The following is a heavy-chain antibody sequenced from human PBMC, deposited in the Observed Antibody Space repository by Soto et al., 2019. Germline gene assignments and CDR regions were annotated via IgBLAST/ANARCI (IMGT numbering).Heavy chain of an antibody. CDR2: ISSRGDII. Sequence: PGGSLRLSCAVSGFIFSDYYMSWIRQAPGKGLEWVSYISSRGDIIYYADSVKGRFTISRDNAKNPLYLQMNSLRAEDTAVYYCARDLGYYDSSGYFDYWGQGTLVTVSS. J-gene: IGHJ4*02. D-gene: IGHD3-22*01. CDR1: GFIFSDYY. V-gene: IGHV3-11*01. CDR3: ARDLGYYDSSGYFDY.